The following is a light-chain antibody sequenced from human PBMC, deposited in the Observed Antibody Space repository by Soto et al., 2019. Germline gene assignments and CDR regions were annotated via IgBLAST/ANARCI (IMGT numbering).Light chain of an antibody. CDR2: EVN. CDR3: SSYAGSNNRYV. CDR1: SSDVGGYNF. Sequence: QSALTQPPSASGSPGQSVTISCTGTSSDVGGYNFVSWYQQHPDKAPKLIIYEVNKRPSGVPDRFSGSKSGNTASLTVSGLQVEDEADFYCSSYAGSNNRYVFGTGTKLTVL. V-gene: IGLV2-8*01. J-gene: IGLJ1*01.